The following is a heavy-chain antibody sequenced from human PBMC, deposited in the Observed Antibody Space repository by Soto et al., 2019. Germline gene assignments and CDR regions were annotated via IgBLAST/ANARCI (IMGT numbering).Heavy chain of an antibody. D-gene: IGHD6-13*01. J-gene: IGHJ4*02. CDR1: GFTFSSYA. CDR3: ARGEQQPDY. CDR2: ISSNGGST. Sequence: EVQLVESGGGLVQAGGSLRLSCAASGFTFSSYAMHWVRQAPGKGLEYVSAISSNGGSTYYANSVKGRFTISRDNSKNTLYLQMGSLRAEDMAVYYCARGEQQPDYGGQGTLVTVSS. V-gene: IGHV3-64*01.